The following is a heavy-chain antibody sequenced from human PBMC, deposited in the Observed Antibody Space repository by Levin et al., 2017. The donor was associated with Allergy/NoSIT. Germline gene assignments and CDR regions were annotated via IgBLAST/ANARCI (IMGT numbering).Heavy chain of an antibody. V-gene: IGHV4-38-2*01. CDR1: SYSISSDYY. Sequence: SETLSLTCAVSSYSISSDYYWGWVRQPPGKGLEWIGSIYHSGNTYFNPSLKSRVTISVDTSKNQFSLNVNSVTAADTAVYYCARGGGYTYGSNWFDPWGQGTLVTVSS. D-gene: IGHD5-18*01. CDR2: IYHSGNT. J-gene: IGHJ5*02. CDR3: ARGGGYTYGSNWFDP.